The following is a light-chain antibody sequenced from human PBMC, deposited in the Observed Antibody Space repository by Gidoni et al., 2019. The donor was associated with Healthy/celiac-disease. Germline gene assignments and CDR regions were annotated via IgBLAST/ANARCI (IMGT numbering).Light chain of an antibody. CDR2: GAS. V-gene: IGKV3-15*01. J-gene: IGKJ2*01. CDR3: QQYNNWSYT. Sequence: EIVMTQSPATLSVSPGDRATLPCRASQSVSSNLAWYQQKPGQAPRLLIYGASTRATGIPARFSGSGSGTEFTLTISSLQSEDFAVYYCQQYNNWSYTFGQGTKLEIK. CDR1: QSVSSN.